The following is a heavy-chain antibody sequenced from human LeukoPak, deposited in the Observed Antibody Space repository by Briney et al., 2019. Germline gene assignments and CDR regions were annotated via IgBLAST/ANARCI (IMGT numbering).Heavy chain of an antibody. D-gene: IGHD2-2*01. CDR2: IKEEGSQK. Sequence: GGSLRLSCAASGFTLSRYWMSWVRQAPGKGVEGVAKIKEEGSQKYYVDSVEGRFTIYRDNAKDSLYLQMNSLRAEETAVYYCARGGYQYEIWGQGTLVTVSS. CDR1: GFTLSRYW. J-gene: IGHJ4*02. V-gene: IGHV3-7*03. CDR3: ARGGYQYEI.